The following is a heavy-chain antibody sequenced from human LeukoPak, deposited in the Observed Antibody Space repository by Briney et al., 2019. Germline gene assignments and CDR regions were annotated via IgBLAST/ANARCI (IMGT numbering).Heavy chain of an antibody. J-gene: IGHJ5*02. CDR3: ARAVMVRGVIQEYLSWFDP. Sequence: ASVKVSCKASGYTFTGYYMHWVRQAPGQGLEWMGWINPNSGGTNYAQKFQGRVTMTRDTPISTAYMELSRLRSDDTAVYYCARAVMVRGVIQEYLSWFDPWGQGTLVTVSS. V-gene: IGHV1-2*02. CDR2: INPNSGGT. CDR1: GYTFTGYY. D-gene: IGHD3-10*01.